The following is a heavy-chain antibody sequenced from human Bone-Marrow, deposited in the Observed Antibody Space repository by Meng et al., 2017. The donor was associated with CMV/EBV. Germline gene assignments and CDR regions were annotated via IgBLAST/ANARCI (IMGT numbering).Heavy chain of an antibody. Sequence: GESLKISCAASEFTFTKCDMVWVRQAPGQGLAWVSFIRYDGSNKYNIDFVKGPFTIPRDKSMNTVFLQMNSLRAEDTDVYYCSRSRVSSCRGQGTLVTVSS. CDR2: IRYDGSNK. CDR3: SRSRVSSC. V-gene: IGHV3-30*02. CDR1: EFTFTKCD. D-gene: IGHD2-2*01. J-gene: IGHJ4*02.